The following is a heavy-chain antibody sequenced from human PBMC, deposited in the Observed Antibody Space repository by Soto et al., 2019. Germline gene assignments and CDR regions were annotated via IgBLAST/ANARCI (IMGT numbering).Heavy chain of an antibody. CDR3: AKTQFRGRIVGTTPMI. V-gene: IGHV3-23*01. CDR2: ISGTDSST. CDR1: GFTFSSYA. J-gene: IGHJ3*02. Sequence: EVQLLQSGGGLVPPGGSLRLSCAASGFTFSSYAMSWVRQAPGKGLEWVSAISGTDSSTLHADSVRGRFTISRDNSKNKLYLQMNSLRAEDTAVYYCAKTQFRGRIVGTTPMIWCQGTMVTVSS. D-gene: IGHD1-26*01.